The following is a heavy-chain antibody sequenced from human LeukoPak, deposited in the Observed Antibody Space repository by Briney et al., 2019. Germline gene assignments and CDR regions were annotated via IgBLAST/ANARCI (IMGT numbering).Heavy chain of an antibody. V-gene: IGHV1-8*01. D-gene: IGHD6-19*01. CDR3: ARVISGWYLYYYYYMDV. Sequence: ASVKVSCKASGYTFTSYDINWVRQATGQGLEWMGWMNPNSGNTGYARKFQGRVTMTRNTSISTAYMELSSLRSEDTAVYYCARVISGWYLYYYYYMDVWGKGTTVTVSS. J-gene: IGHJ6*03. CDR2: MNPNSGNT. CDR1: GYTFTSYD.